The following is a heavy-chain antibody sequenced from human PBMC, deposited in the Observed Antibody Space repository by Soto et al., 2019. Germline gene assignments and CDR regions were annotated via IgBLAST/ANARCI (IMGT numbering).Heavy chain of an antibody. D-gene: IGHD2-2*01. J-gene: IGHJ6*02. CDR2: IIPIFGTA. CDR1: GGTFSSYA. V-gene: IGHV1-69*13. Sequence: GGSVKVSCQASGGTFSSYAIRLLRQAPGQRLQPRGGIIPIFGTANYAQKFQGRVTITADESTSTAYMELSSLRSEDTAVYYCARGGGCSSTSCPTDYYYYGMDVWGQGTTVTGSS. CDR3: ARGGGCSSTSCPTDYYYYGMDV.